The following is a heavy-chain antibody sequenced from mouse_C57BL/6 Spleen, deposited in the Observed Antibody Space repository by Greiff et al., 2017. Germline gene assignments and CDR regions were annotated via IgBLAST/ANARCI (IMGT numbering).Heavy chain of an antibody. CDR1: GYTFTSYW. V-gene: IGHV1-50*01. J-gene: IGHJ2*01. Sequence: VQLQQPGAELVKPGASVKLSCKASGYTFTSYWMQWVKQRPGQGLEWIGEIDPSDSYTNYNQKFKGKATLTVDTSSSTAYMQLSSLTSEDSAVYYCARTGGYYYYFDYWGQGTTLTVSS. CDR3: ARTGGYYYYFDY. CDR2: IDPSDSYT. D-gene: IGHD2-3*01.